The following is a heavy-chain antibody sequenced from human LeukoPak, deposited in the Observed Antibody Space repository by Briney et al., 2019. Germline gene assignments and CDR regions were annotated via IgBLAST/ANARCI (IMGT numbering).Heavy chain of an antibody. CDR3: ARYYYGSGSRY. Sequence: GASVKVSCKASGGTFSSYAISWVRQATGQGLEWMGWMNPNSGNTGYAQKFQGRVTMTRNTSISTAYMELSSLRSEDTAVYYCARYYYGSGSRYWGQGTLVTVSS. D-gene: IGHD3-10*01. J-gene: IGHJ4*02. CDR2: MNPNSGNT. V-gene: IGHV1-8*02. CDR1: GGTFSSYA.